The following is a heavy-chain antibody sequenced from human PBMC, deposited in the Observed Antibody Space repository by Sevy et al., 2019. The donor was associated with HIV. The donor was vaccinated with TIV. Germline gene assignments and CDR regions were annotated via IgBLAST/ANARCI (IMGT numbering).Heavy chain of an antibody. V-gene: IGHV1-3*01. J-gene: IGHJ5*02. Sequence: ASVKVSCKASGYTFTSYAMHWVRQAPGQRLEWMGWINAGNGNTKYSQKFQGRVTITRDTSASTAYMELSSLRSEDTAVYYCVRGLVRLEHYDFWSGYYRRGDWFDPWGQGTLVTVSS. CDR3: VRGLVRLEHYDFWSGYYRRGDWFDP. CDR2: INAGNGNT. CDR1: GYTFTSYA. D-gene: IGHD3-3*01.